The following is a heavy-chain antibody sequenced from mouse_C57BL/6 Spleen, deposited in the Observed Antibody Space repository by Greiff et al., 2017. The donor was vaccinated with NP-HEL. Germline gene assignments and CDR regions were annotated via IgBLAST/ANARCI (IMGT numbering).Heavy chain of an antibody. CDR3: ARRGVVGYFDV. J-gene: IGHJ1*03. D-gene: IGHD1-1*01. Sequence: VQLKESGGDLVKPGGSLKLSCAASGFTFSSYGMSWVRQTPDKRLEWVATISSGGSYTYYPDSVKGRFTISRDNAKNTLYLQMSSLKSEDTAMYYCARRGVVGYFDVWGTGTTVTVSS. CDR1: GFTFSSYG. CDR2: ISSGGSYT. V-gene: IGHV5-6*01.